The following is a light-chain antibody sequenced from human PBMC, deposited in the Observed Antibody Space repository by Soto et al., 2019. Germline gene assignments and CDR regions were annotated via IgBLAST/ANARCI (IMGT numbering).Light chain of an antibody. V-gene: IGKV3-15*01. CDR3: QQYNNWPYT. CDR1: QSLSIN. J-gene: IGKJ2*01. CDR2: GAS. Sequence: EIVMTQSPAPLSVSPGERATLSCRASQSLSINLAWYQQKPGQAPRLLIYGASTRATGIPARFSGSGSGTEFTLTISSLQSEDFAVYYCQQYNNWPYTFGQGTKLEIK.